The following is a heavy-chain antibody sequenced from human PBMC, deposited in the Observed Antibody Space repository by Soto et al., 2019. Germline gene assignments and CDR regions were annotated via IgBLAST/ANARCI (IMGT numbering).Heavy chain of an antibody. V-gene: IGHV5-10-1*01. CDR2: IDPSDSYT. D-gene: IGHD2-15*01. CDR3: ARQYCSGGSCYSVWFGP. CDR1: GYSFTSYW. Sequence: GESLKISCNGSGYSFTSYWISWVRQMPGKGLEWMGRIDPSDSYTNYSPSFQGHVTISADKSISTAYLQWSSLKASDTAMYYCARQYCSGGSCYSVWFGPWGQGTLVTVSS. J-gene: IGHJ5*02.